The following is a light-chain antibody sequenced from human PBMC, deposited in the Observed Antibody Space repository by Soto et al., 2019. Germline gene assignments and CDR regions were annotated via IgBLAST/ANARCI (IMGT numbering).Light chain of an antibody. CDR3: QHYDSYPLT. CDR2: DAS. CDR1: QRISTW. V-gene: IGKV1-5*01. J-gene: IGKJ4*01. Sequence: DIQLTQSPSTLSASVGDGVTLTCRASQRISTWLAWYAQQPGKAPKLLISDASSLESGVPSRGRGRAAGTDFTLTISSLLPDDFYTDVCQHYDSYPLTFGGGTKVDIK.